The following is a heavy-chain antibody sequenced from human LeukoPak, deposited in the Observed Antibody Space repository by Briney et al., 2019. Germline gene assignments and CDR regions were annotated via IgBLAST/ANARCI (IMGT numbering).Heavy chain of an antibody. Sequence: GGSLRLSCSASGFTFSSYAMHWVRQAPGKGLEYVSAISSNGGSTYYADSVKGRFTISRDNSKNTLYLQMSSLRAEDTAVYYCVKAPPPTYSSSNDYGMDVWGQGTTVTVSS. V-gene: IGHV3-64D*09. J-gene: IGHJ6*02. CDR1: GFTFSSYA. CDR2: ISSNGGST. CDR3: VKAPPPTYSSSNDYGMDV. D-gene: IGHD6-6*01.